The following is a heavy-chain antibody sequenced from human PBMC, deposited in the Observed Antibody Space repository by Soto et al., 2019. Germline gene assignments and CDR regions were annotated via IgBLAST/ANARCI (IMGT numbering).Heavy chain of an antibody. CDR2: VYPRDSDT. Sequence: LGESLKISCKASGYIFIDYWIGWVRQMPGKGLEWMGIVYPRDSDTRYSPSFQGQVTISADRSTGTAFLQWRSLKASDTALYYCARPQLTGYSIHFNSWGQGTLVTVSS. D-gene: IGHD2-15*01. V-gene: IGHV5-51*01. CDR3: ARPQLTGYSIHFNS. J-gene: IGHJ4*02. CDR1: GYIFIDYW.